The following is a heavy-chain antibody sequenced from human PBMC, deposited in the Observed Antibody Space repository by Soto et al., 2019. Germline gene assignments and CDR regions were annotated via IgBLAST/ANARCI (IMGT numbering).Heavy chain of an antibody. CDR3: ARGAMYAPPPDY. CDR2: MNPNSGNT. J-gene: IGHJ4*02. V-gene: IGHV1-8*01. Sequence: QVQLVQSGAEVKKPGASVKVSCKASGYTFTSYDINWVRQATGQGLEWMGWMNPNSGNTGYVQKFQGRFTMTRNTSISTAYMELSSLRSEDTAVYFCARGAMYAPPPDYWGQGTLVTVSS. CDR1: GYTFTSYD. D-gene: IGHD2-8*01.